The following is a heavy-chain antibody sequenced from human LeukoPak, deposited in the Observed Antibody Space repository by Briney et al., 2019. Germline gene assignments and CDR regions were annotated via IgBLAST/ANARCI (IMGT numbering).Heavy chain of an antibody. CDR3: ARDQYDTWSRRGNFDS. D-gene: IGHD3-3*01. Sequence: GGSLRLSCAASGFTFSSYSMNWVRQAPGKGLEWVANIKLDGSEKNYVDSVKGRFTISRDNTKNSLYLQMNSLRVEDTAVFYCARDQYDTWSRRGNFDSWGQGTLVIVSS. CDR2: IKLDGSEK. J-gene: IGHJ4*02. V-gene: IGHV3-7*03. CDR1: GFTFSSYS.